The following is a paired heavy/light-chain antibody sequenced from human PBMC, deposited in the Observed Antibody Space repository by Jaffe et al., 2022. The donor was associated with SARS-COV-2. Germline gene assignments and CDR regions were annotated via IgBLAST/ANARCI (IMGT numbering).Heavy chain of an antibody. CDR1: GFSVSSIY. CDR3: TKGRGNYYPYFDV. D-gene: IGHD3-10*01. V-gene: IGHV3-66*01. J-gene: IGHJ4*02. Sequence: ELQLAESGGDLVHPGGSLRLSCAASGFSVSSIYMAWVRQAPGKGLQWVSVMYGGGATYYAASVKGRFIVSRDKLKNSLYLQMNSLRPEDSAIYYCTKGRGNYYPYFDVWGQGTVVTVSS. CDR2: MYGGGAT.
Light chain of an antibody. Sequence: DIQMTQSPSTLSASVGDRVTITCRASQPISDWVAWYQQKPGAAPKLLIYRASTLDGGVPSRFSGSGSGTQFTLTINSLQRDDFATYYCQQYSLYSWTFGQGTTVEI. V-gene: IGKV1-5*03. CDR1: QPISDW. CDR3: QQYSLYSWT. J-gene: IGKJ1*01. CDR2: RAS.